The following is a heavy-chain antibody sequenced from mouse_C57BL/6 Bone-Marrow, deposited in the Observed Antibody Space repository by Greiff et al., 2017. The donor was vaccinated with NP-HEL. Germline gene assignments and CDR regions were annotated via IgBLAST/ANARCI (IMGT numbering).Heavy chain of an antibody. CDR3: ARPRKGITTVVDPPYYFDY. CDR1: GFSLSTFGMG. V-gene: IGHV8-8*01. D-gene: IGHD1-1*01. J-gene: IGHJ2*01. CDR2: IWWDDDK. Sequence: QVTLKVSGPGILQPSQTLSLTCSFSGFSLSTFGMGVGWIRQPSGKGLEWLAHIWWDDDKYYNPALKSRLTISKDTSKNQVFLKLANVDTADTATYYCARPRKGITTVVDPPYYFDYWGQGTTLTVSS.